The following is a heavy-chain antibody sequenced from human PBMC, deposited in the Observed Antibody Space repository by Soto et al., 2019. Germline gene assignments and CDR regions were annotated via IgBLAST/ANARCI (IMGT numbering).Heavy chain of an antibody. D-gene: IGHD3-3*01. Sequence: EVQLVESGGGLVKPGGSLRLSCAASGFTFSSYSMNWVRQAPGKGLEWVSSISSSSSYIYYADSVKGRFTISRDNAKNXLYLQMNSLRAEDTAVYYCARDPRGVVPNSDAFDIWGQGTMVTVSS. CDR3: ARDPRGVVPNSDAFDI. CDR1: GFTFSSYS. CDR2: ISSSSSYI. J-gene: IGHJ3*02. V-gene: IGHV3-21*01.